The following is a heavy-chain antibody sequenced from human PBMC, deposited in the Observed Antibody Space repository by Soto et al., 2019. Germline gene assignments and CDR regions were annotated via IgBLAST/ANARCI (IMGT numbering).Heavy chain of an antibody. V-gene: IGHV4-30-4*01. CDR3: AIGSTVINTLVF. J-gene: IGHJ4*02. CDR1: GGSITSGDYY. Sequence: QVQLQESGPGLVKPSQTLSLTCTVSGGSITSGDYYWSWIRQPPGKGLEWVGYNYYGGSTYYNPSLESRITISLDTAKIQFSLELTSVTAADTAGYYCAIGSTVINTLVFWGQGTLVTVSS. CDR2: NYYGGST. D-gene: IGHD4-17*01.